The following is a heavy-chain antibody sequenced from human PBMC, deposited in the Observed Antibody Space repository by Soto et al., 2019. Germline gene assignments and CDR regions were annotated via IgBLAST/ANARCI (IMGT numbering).Heavy chain of an antibody. CDR2: IYYSGST. CDR3: AVGYDKILPWHFDD. D-gene: IGHD3-9*01. CDR1: GGSISNYF. Sequence: NPSHPLSLTCTVSGGSISNYFWSWIRQPPGKALEWIGHIYYSGSTNYNPSLKSRVTISVDKSKSQFSLKLSSVTAADTAVYYCAVGYDKILPWHFDDCGQGNLVTVYS. J-gene: IGHJ4*02. V-gene: IGHV4-59*07.